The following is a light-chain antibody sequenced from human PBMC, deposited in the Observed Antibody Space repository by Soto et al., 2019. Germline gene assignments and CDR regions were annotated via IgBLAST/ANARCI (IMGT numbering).Light chain of an antibody. Sequence: EIVLTHSPGTLSLSPGERATLSCRASQRVTSDFLAWYQQKPGQAPSLLIYGASNRATGVPDRFSGSGSGTDFTLTISRLEPEDFAVYHCQQYGRSPPTFGGGTKVGFK. J-gene: IGKJ4*01. CDR2: GAS. CDR3: QQYGRSPPT. V-gene: IGKV3-20*01. CDR1: QRVTSDF.